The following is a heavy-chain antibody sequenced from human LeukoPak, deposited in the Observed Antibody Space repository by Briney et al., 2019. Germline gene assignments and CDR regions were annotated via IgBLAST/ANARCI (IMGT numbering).Heavy chain of an antibody. CDR3: ANRAGYSYGS. Sequence: PGGSLRLSCVASGFTFSSSAMSWVRQAPGRGLEWVSAINGGGSTTYYADSVKGRFTISRDNSKNTLYLQMNSLRAEDTAVYYCANRAGYSYGSWGQGTLVTVSS. J-gene: IGHJ4*02. V-gene: IGHV3-23*01. CDR2: INGGGSTT. D-gene: IGHD3-10*01. CDR1: GFTFSSSA.